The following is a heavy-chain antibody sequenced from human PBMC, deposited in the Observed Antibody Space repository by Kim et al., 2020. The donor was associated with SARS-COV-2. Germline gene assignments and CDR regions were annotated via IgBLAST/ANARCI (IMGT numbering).Heavy chain of an antibody. Sequence: SVKVSCKASGGTFSSYAISWVRQAPGQGLEWMGGIIPIFGTANYAQKFQGRVTITADESTSTAYMELSSLRSEDTAVYYCASSLRIQLPTYYGMDVWGQGTTVTVSS. V-gene: IGHV1-69*13. CDR1: GGTFSSYA. CDR2: IIPIFGTA. J-gene: IGHJ6*02. D-gene: IGHD5-18*01. CDR3: ASSLRIQLPTYYGMDV.